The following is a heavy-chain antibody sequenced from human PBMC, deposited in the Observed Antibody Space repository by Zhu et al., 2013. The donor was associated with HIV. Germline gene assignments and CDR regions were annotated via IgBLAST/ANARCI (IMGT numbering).Heavy chain of an antibody. V-gene: IGHV4-59*01. Sequence: QVQLQESGPGLVKPSETLSLTCTVSGGSISSYYWSWIRQPPGKGLEWIGYIYYSGSTNYNPSLKSRVTISVDTSKNQFSLKLSSVTAADTAVYYCARAPYGSGSYGWFDPGAREPWSPSPQ. J-gene: IGHJ5*02. CDR3: ARAPYGSGSYGWFDP. D-gene: IGHD3-10*01. CDR2: IYYSGST. CDR1: GGSISSYY.